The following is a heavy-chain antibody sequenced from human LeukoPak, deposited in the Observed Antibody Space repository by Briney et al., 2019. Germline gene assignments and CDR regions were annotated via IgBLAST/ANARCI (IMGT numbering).Heavy chain of an antibody. CDR2: ISYDGSDK. CDR3: AMKAVPRPRLYDAFDF. CDR1: GLIFSTYG. J-gene: IGHJ3*01. D-gene: IGHD2-2*02. V-gene: IGHV3-30*03. Sequence: PGGSLRLSCAASGLIFSTYGMNWVRQAPGKGLEWVAIISYDGSDKYYADSVKGRFTISRDNSKNTLYLQMNSLRADDTAVYYCAMKAVPRPRLYDAFDFWGQGTVVTVSS.